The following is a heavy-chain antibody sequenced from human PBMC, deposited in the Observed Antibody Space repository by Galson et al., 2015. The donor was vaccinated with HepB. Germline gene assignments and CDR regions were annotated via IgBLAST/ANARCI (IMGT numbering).Heavy chain of an antibody. CDR3: ARGPRYYYDSSGPGYFDY. J-gene: IGHJ4*02. CDR2: IYSGTST. V-gene: IGHV3-53*04. Sequence: SLRLSCAASGFTVSSNYMSWVRQAPGKGLEWVSIIYSGTSTYYADSVRGRFTISRHNFKNTLNLQMNSLRAEDTAVYYCARGPRYYYDSSGPGYFDYWGQGTLVTVSS. D-gene: IGHD3-22*01. CDR1: GFTVSSNY.